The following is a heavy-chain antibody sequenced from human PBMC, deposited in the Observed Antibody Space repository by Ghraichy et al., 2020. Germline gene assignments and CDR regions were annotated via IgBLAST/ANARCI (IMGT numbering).Heavy chain of an antibody. J-gene: IGHJ2*01. Sequence: SVKVSSKASGGTFSSYAISWVRQAPGQGLEWMGGIIPIFGTANYAQKFQGRVTITADKSTSTAYMELSSLRSEDTAVYYCARDGGDCTNGVCYTANWYFDLWGRGTLVTVSS. D-gene: IGHD2-8*01. CDR1: GGTFSSYA. CDR3: ARDGGDCTNGVCYTANWYFDL. CDR2: IIPIFGTA. V-gene: IGHV1-69*06.